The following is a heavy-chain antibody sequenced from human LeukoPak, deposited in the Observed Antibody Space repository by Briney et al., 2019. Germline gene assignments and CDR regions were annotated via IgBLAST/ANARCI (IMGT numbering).Heavy chain of an antibody. D-gene: IGHD3-10*01. V-gene: IGHV3-23*01. J-gene: IGHJ4*02. CDR3: ANGESPDY. CDR2: INAGGTNT. CDR1: GFNFSTYA. Sequence: GGSLRLSCTASGFNFSTYAMTWVRQPPGKGLQWVSTINAGGTNTKYADSVKGRFTISRDSSKSTLYLQMNGLRVEDTAVYYCANGESPDYWGQGTLVTVSS.